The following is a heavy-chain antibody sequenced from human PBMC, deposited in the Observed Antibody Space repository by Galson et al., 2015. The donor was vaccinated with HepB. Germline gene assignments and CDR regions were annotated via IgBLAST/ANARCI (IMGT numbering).Heavy chain of an antibody. CDR1: GFTFSNYG. CDR2: IWSDGSNK. J-gene: IGHJ4*02. D-gene: IGHD3-3*01. CDR3: AREGRDGLRFLEWSSTPAIYFFDY. V-gene: IGHV3-33*01. Sequence: SLRLSCAASGFTFSNYGMHWVRQVPGKGPEWVALIWSDGSNKDYVESVKGRLSVSRDNSRKTVYLQMNNVRAEDTAVYYCAREGRDGLRFLEWSSTPAIYFFDYWGQGSLVTVSS.